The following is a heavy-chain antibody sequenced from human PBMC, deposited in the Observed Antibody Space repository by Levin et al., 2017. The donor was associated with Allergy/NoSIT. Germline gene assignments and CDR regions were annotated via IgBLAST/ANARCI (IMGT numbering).Heavy chain of an antibody. J-gene: IGHJ4*02. Sequence: SETLSLTCSVSGGSITNYYWSWIRQPPGMGLEWIGYIYYSGSTNYNPSLKSRVTISVDTSRNKFSLKLSSVTAADTAVYYCARGERPYTLSPWGFEYWGQGTLVTVSS. CDR1: GGSITNYY. V-gene: IGHV4-59*01. CDR3: ARGERPYTLSPWGFEY. CDR2: IYYSGST. D-gene: IGHD2-2*02.